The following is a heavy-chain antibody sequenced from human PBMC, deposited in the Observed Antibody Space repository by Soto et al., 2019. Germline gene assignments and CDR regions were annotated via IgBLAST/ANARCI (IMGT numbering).Heavy chain of an antibody. V-gene: IGHV2-5*01. Sequence: ITLKESGPTVLKPTQTLTLTCTFSGFSFRSSNEVVGWIRQPPGKPLEWLALILWNDDKRYSPSLKSRVTITKETVKGLVVLTLADMGPVDTATYYCANGILNCSGYFDYVDFWGQVSLASVSS. CDR2: ILWNDDK. CDR3: ANGILNCSGYFDYVDF. D-gene: IGHD2-15*01. CDR1: GFSFRSSNEV. J-gene: IGHJ4*02.